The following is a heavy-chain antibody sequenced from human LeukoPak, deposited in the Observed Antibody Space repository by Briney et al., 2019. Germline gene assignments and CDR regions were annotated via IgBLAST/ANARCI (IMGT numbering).Heavy chain of an antibody. J-gene: IGHJ5*02. Sequence: PGGFLRLSCAASGFDLHTYEMNWVRQAPGKGLEWIADITISGHTKNYADSVKGRFTISRDSARTSLYLQMNSLRVEDTGVYFCARGDPHADLWGQGTLVTVSS. CDR3: ARGDPHADL. CDR1: GFDLHTYE. CDR2: ITISGHTK. V-gene: IGHV3-48*03.